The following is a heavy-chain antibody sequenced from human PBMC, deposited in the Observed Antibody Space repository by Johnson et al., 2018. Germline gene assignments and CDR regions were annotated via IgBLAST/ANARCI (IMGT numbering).Heavy chain of an antibody. Sequence: QVQLVQSGGGVVQXGRSXRLXCAASGFTFSSYAMHWVRQAPGKGLEWVAVISYDGSNKYYADSVKGRFPISRDNSKNTLYLQMNSLRAEDTAVYYCARDWGGSGSYLFAFDIWGQGTMVTVSS. CDR1: GFTFSSYA. CDR2: ISYDGSNK. CDR3: ARDWGGSGSYLFAFDI. J-gene: IGHJ3*02. D-gene: IGHD1-26*01. V-gene: IGHV3-30-3*01.